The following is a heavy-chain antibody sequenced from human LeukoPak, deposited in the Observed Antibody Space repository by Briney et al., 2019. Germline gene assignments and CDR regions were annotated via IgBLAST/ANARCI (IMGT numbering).Heavy chain of an antibody. Sequence: GGSLRLSCAASGFTFSSYSMSWVRQAPGKGLEWVSFISSSSSTMFYADSVKGRFTISRDNAKNSLYLQMNSLRDEDTAVYYCARTATSFYYFDYWGQGALVTVSA. CDR2: ISSSSSTM. CDR3: ARTATSFYYFDY. J-gene: IGHJ4*02. CDR1: GFTFSSYS. V-gene: IGHV3-48*02.